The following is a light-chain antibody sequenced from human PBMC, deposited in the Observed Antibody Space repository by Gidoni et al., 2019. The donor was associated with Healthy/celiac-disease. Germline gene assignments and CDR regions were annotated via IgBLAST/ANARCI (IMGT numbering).Light chain of an antibody. J-gene: IGLJ3*02. CDR2: EVS. CDR3: SSYTRSSTLWV. Sequence: QSALTQPASVSGTPGQSSTIPCTGTSSDVGGYNYVSWYQQHPGKAPKLMIYEVSNRPSGVSNRFSGSKSGNTASLTISGLQAEDDAVYYCSSYTRSSTLWVFGGGTKLTVL. V-gene: IGLV2-14*01. CDR1: SSDVGGYNY.